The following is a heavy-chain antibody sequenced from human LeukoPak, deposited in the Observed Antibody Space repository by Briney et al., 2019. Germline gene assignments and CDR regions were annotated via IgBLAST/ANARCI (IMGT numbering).Heavy chain of an antibody. CDR2: ISSSSSYI. CDR1: GFTLSSYS. CDR3: ARVEGIAAAGIDY. D-gene: IGHD6-13*01. Sequence: GGSLRLSCAASGFTLSSYSMNWVRQAPGKGLEWVSSISSSSSYIYYADSVKGRFTISRDNAKNSLYLQMNSLRTEDTAVYYCARVEGIAAAGIDYWGQGTLVTVSS. V-gene: IGHV3-21*01. J-gene: IGHJ4*02.